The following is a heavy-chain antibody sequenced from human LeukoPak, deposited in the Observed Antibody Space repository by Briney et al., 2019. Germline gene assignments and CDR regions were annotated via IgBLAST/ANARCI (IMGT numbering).Heavy chain of an antibody. CDR3: ARGSSGYYSFDY. V-gene: IGHV4-34*01. D-gene: IGHD3-22*01. CDR1: GGSFSCYY. CDR2: INHSGST. J-gene: IGHJ4*02. Sequence: SSETVSLTCAVYGGSFSCYYWSWIRQPPGKGLEWIGEINHSGSTNYNPSLKSRVTISVDTSKNQFSLKLSSVTAADTAVYYCARGSSGYYSFDYWGQGTLVTVSS.